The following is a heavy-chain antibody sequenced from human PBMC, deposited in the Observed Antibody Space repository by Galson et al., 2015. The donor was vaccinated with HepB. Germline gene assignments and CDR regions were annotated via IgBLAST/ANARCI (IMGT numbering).Heavy chain of an antibody. J-gene: IGHJ6*02. CDR1: GYTFTSYY. Sequence: SVKVSCKASGYTFTSYYMHWVRQAPGQGLEWMGIINPSGGSTSYAQKLQGRVTMTRDTSTSTVYMELSSLRSEDTAVYYCARDRHLLRYFDRILYYYYGMDVWGQGTTVTVSS. CDR3: ARDRHLLRYFDRILYYYYGMDV. V-gene: IGHV1-46*04. CDR2: INPSGGST. D-gene: IGHD3-9*01.